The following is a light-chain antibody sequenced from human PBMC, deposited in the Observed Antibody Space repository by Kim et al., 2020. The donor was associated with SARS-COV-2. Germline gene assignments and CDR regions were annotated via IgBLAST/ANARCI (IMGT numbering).Light chain of an antibody. CDR3: SSYAGSNNFVV. Sequence: QSALTQPPSASGSPGQSVTISCTGTSSDVGGYNYVSWYQQYPGKAPKLMIYEVTKRPSGVPDRFSGSKSGNTASLTVSGLQAEDEADYYCSSYAGSNNFVVCGGGTQLTVL. CDR2: EVT. J-gene: IGLJ2*01. CDR1: SSDVGGYNY. V-gene: IGLV2-8*01.